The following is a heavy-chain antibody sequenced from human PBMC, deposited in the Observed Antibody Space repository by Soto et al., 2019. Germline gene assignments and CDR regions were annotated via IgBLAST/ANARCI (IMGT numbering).Heavy chain of an antibody. CDR2: ISGSGDRT. V-gene: IGHV3-23*01. J-gene: IGHJ1*01. D-gene: IGHD3-22*01. CDR3: VKDDGGYPSTAPH. Sequence: GGSLRLSCAASGITISNYPMSWVRQAQGKGLDWVSGISGSGDRTYYADSAKGRFTISKDISKNSLSLQLDNLGVEDTAVYFCVKDDGGYPSTAPHWGQGTLVTVSS. CDR1: GITISNYP.